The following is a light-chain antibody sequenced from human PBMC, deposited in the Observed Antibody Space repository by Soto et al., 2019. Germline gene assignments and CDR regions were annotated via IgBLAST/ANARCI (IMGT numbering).Light chain of an antibody. Sequence: QSVLTQPASVSGSPGQSITISCTGTSSDVGGYNYVSWYQQHPGKAPKLMIYEVSKRPSGVSNRFSGSKSGNTASLTISGLQAEDEEDYYCSSYTSSSTRVFGGGTKLTVL. J-gene: IGLJ2*01. CDR1: SSDVGGYNY. CDR3: SSYTSSSTRV. CDR2: EVS. V-gene: IGLV2-14*01.